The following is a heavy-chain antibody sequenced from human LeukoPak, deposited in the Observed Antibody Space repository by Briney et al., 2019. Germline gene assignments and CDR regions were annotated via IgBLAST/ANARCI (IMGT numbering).Heavy chain of an antibody. J-gene: IGHJ4*02. V-gene: IGHV1-2*04. CDR3: ARGGMVRGVLGDY. Sequence: ASVKVSCNASGYTFTFYYMHWVRQAPGQGLEWMGWINPNSGGTNYAQKFQGWVTMTRDTSISTAYMELSRLRSDDTAVYYCARGGMVRGVLGDYWGQGTLVTVSS. D-gene: IGHD3-10*01. CDR2: INPNSGGT. CDR1: GYTFTFYY.